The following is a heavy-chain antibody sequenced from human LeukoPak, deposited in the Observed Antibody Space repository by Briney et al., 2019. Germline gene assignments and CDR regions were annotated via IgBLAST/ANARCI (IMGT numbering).Heavy chain of an antibody. Sequence: SETLSLTCTVSGGSISSYYWSWIRQPPGKGLEWIGYIYYSGSTYYNPSLKSRVTISVDTSKNQFSLKLSSVTAADTAVYYCARGSGMDVWGQGTTVTVSS. CDR1: GGSISSYY. CDR2: IYYSGST. CDR3: ARGSGMDV. J-gene: IGHJ6*02. V-gene: IGHV4-59*06.